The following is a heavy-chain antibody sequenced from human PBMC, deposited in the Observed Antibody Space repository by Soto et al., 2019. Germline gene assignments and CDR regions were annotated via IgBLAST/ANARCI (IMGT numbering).Heavy chain of an antibody. Sequence: ASVKVSCKASGYTFTSYAMHWVRQAPGQRLEWMGWINAGNGNTKYSQKFQGRVTITRDTSASTAYMELSSLRSEDTAVYYCASGDKPGYYGMDVWGQGTTVTVSS. V-gene: IGHV1-3*01. CDR1: GYTFTSYA. D-gene: IGHD7-27*01. CDR2: INAGNGNT. CDR3: ASGDKPGYYGMDV. J-gene: IGHJ6*02.